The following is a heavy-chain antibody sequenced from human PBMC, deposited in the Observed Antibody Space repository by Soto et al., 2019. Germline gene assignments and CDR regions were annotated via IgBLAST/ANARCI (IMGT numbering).Heavy chain of an antibody. V-gene: IGHV3-20*04. D-gene: IGHD3-10*01. CDR3: ARDSYYGSGSSVPSTFHKYYYYYYGMDV. Sequence: GGSLRLSCAASGFTFDDYGMSWVRQAPRKGLEWVSGINWNGGSTGYADSVKGRFTISRDNAKNSLYLQMNSLRAEDTALYYCARDSYYGSGSSVPSTFHKYYYYYYGMDVWGQGTTVTVSS. CDR1: GFTFDDYG. CDR2: INWNGGST. J-gene: IGHJ6*02.